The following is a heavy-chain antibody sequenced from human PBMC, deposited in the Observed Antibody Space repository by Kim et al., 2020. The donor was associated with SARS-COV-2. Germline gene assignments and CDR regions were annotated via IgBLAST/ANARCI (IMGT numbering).Heavy chain of an antibody. J-gene: IGHJ4*01. D-gene: IGHD1-26*01. CDR1: GFTFSDYA. Sequence: GGSLRLSCTASGFTFSDYAMSWVRQAPGKGLEWVGFIKSKAYGGTTEYAANVKGRFTISSDDSKSISKLQMNSLKTEDTVVYSCAREWVWDYLGHGTLVTVSS. V-gene: IGHV3-49*04. CDR2: IKSKAYGGTT. CDR3: AREWVWDY.